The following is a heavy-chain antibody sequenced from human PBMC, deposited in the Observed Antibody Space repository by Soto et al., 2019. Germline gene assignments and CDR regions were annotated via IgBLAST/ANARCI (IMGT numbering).Heavy chain of an antibody. Sequence: GASVKVSCKAAGYTFTGYYMHWVRQAPGQGLEWMGWINPNSGGTNYAQKFQGWVTMTRDTSISTAYMELSRLRSDDTAVYYCARGSVATTVADYWGQGTLVTVSS. CDR1: GYTFTGYY. V-gene: IGHV1-2*04. D-gene: IGHD5-12*01. CDR2: INPNSGGT. CDR3: ARGSVATTVADY. J-gene: IGHJ4*02.